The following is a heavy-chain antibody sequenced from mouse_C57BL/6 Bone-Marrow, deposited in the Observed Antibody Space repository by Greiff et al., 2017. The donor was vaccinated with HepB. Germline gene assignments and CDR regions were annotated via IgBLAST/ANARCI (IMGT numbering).Heavy chain of an antibody. D-gene: IGHD3-1*01. Sequence: DVMLVESGGGLVKPGGSLKLSCAASGFTFSSYAMSWVRQTPEKRLEWVATISDGGSYTYYPDNVKGRFTISRDNAKNNLYLQMSHLKSEDTAMYYCASNSGAMDYWGQGTSVTVSS. CDR1: GFTFSSYA. CDR2: ISDGGSYT. J-gene: IGHJ4*01. V-gene: IGHV5-4*03. CDR3: ASNSGAMDY.